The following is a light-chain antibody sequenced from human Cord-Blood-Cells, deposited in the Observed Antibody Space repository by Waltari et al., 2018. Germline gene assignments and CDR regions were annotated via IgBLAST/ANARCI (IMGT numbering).Light chain of an antibody. Sequence: QSALTQPASVSGSPGQSITISCTGTSSDVGGYHFVSWYHHHPSKAPKHMIYDVSNRPSGVSNRFSGSKSGNTASLTISGLQAEDEADYYCSSYTSSSTWVFGGGTKLTVL. CDR3: SSYTSSSTWV. J-gene: IGLJ3*02. V-gene: IGLV2-14*03. CDR2: DVS. CDR1: SSDVGGYHF.